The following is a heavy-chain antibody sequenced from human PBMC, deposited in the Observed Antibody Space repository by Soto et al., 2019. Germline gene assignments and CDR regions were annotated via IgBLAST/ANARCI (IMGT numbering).Heavy chain of an antibody. Sequence: GGSLRLSCAASGFTFSSYEMNWVRQAPGKGLEWVSYIGFSGSTKYYADSVKGRFTISRDNAKNSLFLQMNSLRAEDTAVYYCARSPFLECNWAQGTLVTVSS. D-gene: IGHD3-3*02. V-gene: IGHV3-48*03. CDR1: GFTFSSYE. CDR2: IGFSGSTK. J-gene: IGHJ4*02. CDR3: ARSPFLECN.